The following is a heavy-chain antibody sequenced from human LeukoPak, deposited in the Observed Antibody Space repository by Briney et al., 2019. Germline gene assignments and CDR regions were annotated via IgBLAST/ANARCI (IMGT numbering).Heavy chain of an antibody. CDR1: GYTLTELS. D-gene: IGHD5-12*01. V-gene: IGHV1-24*01. CDR2: FDPGDGET. Sequence: ASVKVSCKVSGYTLTELSMHWVRQAPGKGLEWMGGFDPGDGETIYAQKFQGRVTMTEDTSTDTAYMELSSLRSEDTAVYYCATDQEYSGYDSLGYWGQGTLVTVSS. J-gene: IGHJ4*02. CDR3: ATDQEYSGYDSLGY.